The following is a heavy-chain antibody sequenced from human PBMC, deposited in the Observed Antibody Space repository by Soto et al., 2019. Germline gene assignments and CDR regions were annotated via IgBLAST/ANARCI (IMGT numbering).Heavy chain of an antibody. Sequence: QVQLVQSGAEVRKPGASVKGSCKASGYNFPNFHIIWVRQAPGQGLEWMGWMNPNGGDTGYAQKFQGRVTMTRDTAISTAYMDLSSLTSDDTAVYYCARGLGGFGGLILLSYFDYWGQGTLVNVSS. J-gene: IGHJ4*02. D-gene: IGHD3-16*01. V-gene: IGHV1-8*01. CDR1: GYNFPNFH. CDR3: ARGLGGFGGLILLSYFDY. CDR2: MNPNGGDT.